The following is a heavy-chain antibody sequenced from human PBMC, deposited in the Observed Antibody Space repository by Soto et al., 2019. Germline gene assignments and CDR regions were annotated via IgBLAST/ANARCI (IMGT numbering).Heavy chain of an antibody. D-gene: IGHD3-10*01. V-gene: IGHV1-2*04. CDR1: GYTFTGYN. CDR3: TREGEGGSGNFDY. CDR2: INPNSGGA. Sequence: QVQLVQSGAEVKKPGASVRVSCKASGYTFTGYNIHWVRQAPGQGLEWMGWINPNSGGANYAQKFQGWVTMTRDTSISTAYMELSRLKSDDTAVYYCTREGEGGSGNFDYWGQGTLVTVSS. J-gene: IGHJ4*02.